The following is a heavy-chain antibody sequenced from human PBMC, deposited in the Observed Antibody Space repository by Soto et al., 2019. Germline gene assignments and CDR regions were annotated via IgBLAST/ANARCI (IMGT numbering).Heavy chain of an antibody. V-gene: IGHV4-4*02. CDR2: IYHSGST. CDR3: ARLAAAGRKTGFDY. CDR1: CGTIGSSNC. Sequence: SVTRGVLCGTIGSSNCWIRVRKPPGKGLEWIGEIYHSGSTNYNPSLKSRVTISVDKSKNQFSLKLSSVTAADTAVYYCARLAAAGRKTGFDYWGQGTLVTVSS. D-gene: IGHD6-13*01. J-gene: IGHJ4*02.